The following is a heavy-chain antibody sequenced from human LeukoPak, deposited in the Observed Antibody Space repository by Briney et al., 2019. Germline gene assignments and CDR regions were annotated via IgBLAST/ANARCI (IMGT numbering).Heavy chain of an antibody. V-gene: IGHV3-23*01. CDR3: AKDSYYYGSGSFY. CDR2: ISGSGSST. Sequence: GGSLRLSCAASGFTFSSYAMSWVRQAPGKGLEWVSTISGSGSSTYYADSGKGRFTISRDNSKNTLYLQMNSLRAEGTAIYYCAKDSYYYGSGSFYWGQGTMVTVSS. D-gene: IGHD3-10*01. CDR1: GFTFSSYA. J-gene: IGHJ4*02.